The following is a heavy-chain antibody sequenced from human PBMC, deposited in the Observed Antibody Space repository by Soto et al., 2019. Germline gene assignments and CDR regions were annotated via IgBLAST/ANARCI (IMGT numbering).Heavy chain of an antibody. V-gene: IGHV4-59*01. J-gene: IGHJ4*02. Sequence: QVQLQESGPGLVKPSETLSLTCTVSGGSISSYYWSWIRQPPGKGLEWIGYIYYSGSTNYNPSLKRRVTISVDTSKNQFSLKRSSVSAADTAVYYCAAFGYSYGDYFDYWGQGTLVTVSS. CDR3: AAFGYSYGDYFDY. CDR2: IYYSGST. CDR1: GGSISSYY. D-gene: IGHD5-18*01.